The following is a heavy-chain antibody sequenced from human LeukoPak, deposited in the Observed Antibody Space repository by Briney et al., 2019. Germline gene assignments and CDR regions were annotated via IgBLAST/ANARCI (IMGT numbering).Heavy chain of an antibody. Sequence: SETLSLTCTVPGGSISSSYWSWIRQPPGEGLEWIGYLYAVGITNYNPSLKSPVTMSADTSQKQSSFNISSVSAPDTAVYFCGRTTVYYFDFWGQGTLVSVSS. V-gene: IGHV4-4*09. CDR3: GRTTVYYFDF. CDR1: GGSISSSY. CDR2: LYAVGIT. J-gene: IGHJ4*02. D-gene: IGHD1-1*01.